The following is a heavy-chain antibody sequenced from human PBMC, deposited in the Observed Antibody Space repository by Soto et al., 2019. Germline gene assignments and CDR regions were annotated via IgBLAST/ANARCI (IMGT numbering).Heavy chain of an antibody. J-gene: IGHJ4*02. CDR3: AHRLAATGLFDY. V-gene: IGHV2-5*02. CDR1: GFSLSTSGVG. Sequence: QITLKESGPTLVKPTQTLTLTCTFSGFSLSTSGVGVGWIRQPPGKALEWLALIYWDDDKRYSPSLKSRLTIPKDXSKNQVVLTMTNMDPVDTATYYCAHRLAATGLFDYWGQGTLVTVSS. D-gene: IGHD6-13*01. CDR2: IYWDDDK.